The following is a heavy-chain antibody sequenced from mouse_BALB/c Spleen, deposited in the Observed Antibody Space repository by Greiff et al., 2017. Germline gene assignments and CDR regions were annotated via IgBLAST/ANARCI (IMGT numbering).Heavy chain of an antibody. D-gene: IGHD4-1*01. CDR1: GYSFTSYY. Sequence: VQLQQSGPELMKPGASVKISCKASGYSFTSYYMHWVKQSHGKSLEWIGYIDPFNGGTSYNQKFKGKATLTVDKSSSTAYMHLSSLTSEDSAVYYCARGNPGYFDYWGQGTTLTVSS. V-gene: IGHV1S135*01. CDR2: IDPFNGGT. CDR3: ARGNPGYFDY. J-gene: IGHJ2*01.